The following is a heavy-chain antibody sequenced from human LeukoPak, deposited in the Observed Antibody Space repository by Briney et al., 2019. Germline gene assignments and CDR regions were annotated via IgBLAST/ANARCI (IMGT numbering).Heavy chain of an antibody. V-gene: IGHV5-51*01. Sequence: GASLHISGQASGSPFTSYWIGWVRPLPGKGLEWMGIIYPGDSDTRYRPSFQGQVTISADKSISTAYLQWSGLKASDTGMYYCARHHIAAAVPPDYYYYYYMDLWGKGTTVTVSS. D-gene: IGHD6-13*01. J-gene: IGHJ6*03. CDR2: IYPGDSDT. CDR3: ARHHIAAAVPPDYYYYYYMDL. CDR1: GSPFTSYW.